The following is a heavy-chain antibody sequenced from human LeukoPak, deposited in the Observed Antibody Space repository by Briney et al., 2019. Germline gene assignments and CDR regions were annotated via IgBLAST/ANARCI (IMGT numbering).Heavy chain of an antibody. J-gene: IGHJ4*02. D-gene: IGHD6-19*01. CDR3: ARAMPVARSFDY. CDR1: GGSISSNNW. Sequence: PSETLCLTCVVSGGSISSNNWWSWVRQPPGKGLEWIGEIYHSGTSTYNPSLKSRVTISVDKSKNHFSLKLSSVTAADTAVYYCARAMPVARSFDYWGQGTLVTVSS. V-gene: IGHV4/OR15-8*01. CDR2: IYHSGTS.